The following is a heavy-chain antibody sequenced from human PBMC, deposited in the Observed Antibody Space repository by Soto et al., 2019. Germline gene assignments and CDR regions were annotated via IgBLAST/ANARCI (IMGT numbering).Heavy chain of an antibody. CDR1: GYTFTSYA. CDR2: INAGNGNT. V-gene: IGHV1-3*01. J-gene: IGHJ6*02. CDR3: AGPYYDRNYYYGMDV. D-gene: IGHD3-10*02. Sequence: ASVKVSCKASGYTFTSYAMHWVRQAPGQRLEWMGWINAGNGNTKYSQKFQGRVTTTRDTSASTAYVELSSLRSEDTAVYYCAGPYYDRNYYYGMDVWGQGTTVTVSS.